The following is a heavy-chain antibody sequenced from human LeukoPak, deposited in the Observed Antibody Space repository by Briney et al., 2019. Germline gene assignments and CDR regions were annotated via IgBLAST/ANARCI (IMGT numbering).Heavy chain of an antibody. CDR1: GFTFSSYA. V-gene: IGHV3-23*01. J-gene: IGHJ4*02. CDR2: ISGSGGST. CDR3: AKGGQEGFDY. D-gene: IGHD3-16*01. Sequence: PGGSLRLSXAVSGFTFSSYAMSWVRQAPGKGLEWVSAISGSGGSTYYADSVKGRFTISRDNSKNTLCLQMNSLRAEDTAVYYCAKGGQEGFDYWGQGTLVTVSS.